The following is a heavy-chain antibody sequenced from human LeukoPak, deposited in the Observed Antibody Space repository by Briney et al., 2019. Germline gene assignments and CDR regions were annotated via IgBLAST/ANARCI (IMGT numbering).Heavy chain of an antibody. D-gene: IGHD2-2*01. Sequence: GGSLRLSCAASGFTFSSYAMSWVRQAPGKGLEWVSAISGSGGSTYYADSVKGRFTISRDNSKNTLYLQMNSLRAEDTAVYYCAKDIRYVVVPAATTGYWGQGTLVTVSS. CDR1: GFTFSSYA. CDR3: AKDIRYVVVPAATTGY. CDR2: ISGSGGST. V-gene: IGHV3-23*01. J-gene: IGHJ4*02.